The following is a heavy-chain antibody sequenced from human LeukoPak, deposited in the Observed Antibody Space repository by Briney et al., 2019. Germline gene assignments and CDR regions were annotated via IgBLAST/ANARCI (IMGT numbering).Heavy chain of an antibody. D-gene: IGHD4-11*01. CDR1: GFTLSLSNYG. CDR2: ISNDGSIQ. J-gene: IGHJ3*02. CDR3: VRYTADYRAFDM. Sequence: PGGSLRLSCATSGFTLSLSNYGMHWVRQAPGKGLEWVAVISNDGSIQYYADSVKGRFSISRDNSEKTVFLQMSSLRAEGTALYYCVRYTADYRAFDMWGQGTMVSVSS. V-gene: IGHV3-33*01.